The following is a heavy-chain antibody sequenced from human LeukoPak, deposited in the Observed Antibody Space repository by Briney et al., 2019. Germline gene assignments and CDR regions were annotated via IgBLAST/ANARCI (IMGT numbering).Heavy chain of an antibody. CDR3: ARGTITIFGRHYYYYMDV. Sequence: SEALSLTCTVSGGSISSYYWSWIRQPAGKGLEWIGRIYTSGSTNYNPSLKSRVTMSVDTSKNQFSLKLSSVTAADTAVYYCARGTITIFGRHYYYYMDVWGKGTTVTVSS. CDR1: GGSISSYY. CDR2: IYTSGST. J-gene: IGHJ6*03. D-gene: IGHD3-3*01. V-gene: IGHV4-4*07.